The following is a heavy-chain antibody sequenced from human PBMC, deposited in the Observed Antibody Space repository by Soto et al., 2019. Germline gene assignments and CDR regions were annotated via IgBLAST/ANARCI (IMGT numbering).Heavy chain of an antibody. CDR1: GFTFSSYA. Sequence: EVQLLESGGGLVQPGGSLRLSCAASGFTFSSYAMSWVRQAPGKGLEWVSAIRGSGGSTYYADSVKGRFTISRDNSKNTLYLQMNSLRAEDTAVYYCAKPSDCSSTSCHYYFDYWGQGTLVTVSS. J-gene: IGHJ4*02. CDR3: AKPSDCSSTSCHYYFDY. D-gene: IGHD2-2*01. CDR2: IRGSGGST. V-gene: IGHV3-23*01.